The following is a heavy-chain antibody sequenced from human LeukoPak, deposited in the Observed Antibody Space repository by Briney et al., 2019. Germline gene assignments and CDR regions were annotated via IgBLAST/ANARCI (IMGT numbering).Heavy chain of an antibody. J-gene: IGHJ4*02. D-gene: IGHD4-17*01. CDR2: INPNSGGT. CDR3: ARGHTVTTSDIDY. CDR1: GYTFTGYY. V-gene: IGHV1-2*06. Sequence: ASVKVSCKASGYTFTGYYMHWVRQAPGRGLEWMGRINPNSGGTNYAQKFQGRVTMTRDTSISTAYMELSRLRSDDTAVYYCARGHTVTTSDIDYWGQGTLVTASS.